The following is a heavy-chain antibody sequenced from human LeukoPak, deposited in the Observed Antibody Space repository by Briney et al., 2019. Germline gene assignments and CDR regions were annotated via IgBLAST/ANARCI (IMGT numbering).Heavy chain of an antibody. J-gene: IGHJ4*02. D-gene: IGHD6-6*01. CDR3: AKDPYSTSSTPLWHYFDF. CDR2: ISYDGSNK. V-gene: IGHV3-30-3*01. Sequence: TGGSLRLSCAASGFTFSSYAMHWVRQAPGKGLEWVAVISYDGSNKYYADSVKGRFTISRDNSKNTLYLQMNSLRAEDTAVYYCAKDPYSTSSTPLWHYFDFWGQGSLVTVSS. CDR1: GFTFSSYA.